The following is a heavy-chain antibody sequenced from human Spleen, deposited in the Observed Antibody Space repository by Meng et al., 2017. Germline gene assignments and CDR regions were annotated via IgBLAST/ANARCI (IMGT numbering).Heavy chain of an antibody. Sequence: GESLKISCKGSGYSFTSYWIGWVRQMPGKGLEWMGIIYPGDSDTRYSPPFQGQVTISADKSISTAYLQWSSLKASDTAMYYCARAPAVTTLYYYYGMDVWGQGTTVTVSS. D-gene: IGHD4-11*01. CDR1: GYSFTSYW. J-gene: IGHJ6*02. CDR2: IYPGDSDT. CDR3: ARAPAVTTLYYYYGMDV. V-gene: IGHV5-51*01.